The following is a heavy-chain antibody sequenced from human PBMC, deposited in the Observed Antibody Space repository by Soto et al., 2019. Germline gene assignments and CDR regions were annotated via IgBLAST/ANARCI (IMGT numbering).Heavy chain of an antibody. CDR1: GGSFSGYY. CDR3: AGCSGGSLGCWFDP. CDR2: INHSGST. Sequence: PSETLSLTCAVYGGSFSGYYWSWIRQPPGKGLEWIGEINHSGSTNYNPSLKSRVTISVDTSKNQFSLKLSSVTAADTAVYYCAGCSGGSLGCWFDPWGQGTLVTVSS. V-gene: IGHV4-34*01. D-gene: IGHD2-15*01. J-gene: IGHJ5*02.